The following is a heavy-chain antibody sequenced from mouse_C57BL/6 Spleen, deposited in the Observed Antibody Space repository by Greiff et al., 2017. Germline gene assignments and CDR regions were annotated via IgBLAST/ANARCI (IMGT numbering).Heavy chain of an antibody. Sequence: QVQLQQPGAELVKPGASVKLSCKASGYTFTSYWMHWVKQRPGRGLEWIGRIDPNSGGTKYNEKFKSKATLTVAKPSSTAYMQLSSLTSEDSAVYYCARGGAITTVVVPYAMGYWGQGTSVTVSS. CDR1: GYTFTSYW. D-gene: IGHD1-1*01. V-gene: IGHV1-72*01. CDR3: ARGGAITTVVVPYAMGY. CDR2: IDPNSGGT. J-gene: IGHJ4*01.